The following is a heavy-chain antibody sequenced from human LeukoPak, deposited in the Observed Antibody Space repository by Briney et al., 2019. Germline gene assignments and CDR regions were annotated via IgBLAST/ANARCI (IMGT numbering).Heavy chain of an antibody. Sequence: GGSLRLSCAASGFTFSRNWMHWVRQAPGKGLVWVSRINSDGNSTRYADSVKGRFTISRDNAKNMLYLQMNSLRAEDTAVYYCARSAGQIDYWGQGTLVTVSS. CDR1: GFTFSRNW. CDR3: ARSAGQIDY. J-gene: IGHJ4*02. V-gene: IGHV3-74*01. D-gene: IGHD6-13*01. CDR2: INSDGNST.